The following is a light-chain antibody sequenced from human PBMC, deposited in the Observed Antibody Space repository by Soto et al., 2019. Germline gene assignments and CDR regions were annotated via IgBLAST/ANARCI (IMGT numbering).Light chain of an antibody. V-gene: IGLV4-69*01. Sequence: VLTQSPSASASLGASVKLTCTLSSGHSSYAIAWHQQQPEKGPRYLMKLNSDGSHSKGDGIPDRFSGSSSGAERYLTISSLQSEDEADYYWQTWGTGNVLFGGGTKLTVL. CDR1: SGHSSYA. CDR2: LNSDGSH. J-gene: IGLJ2*01. CDR3: QTWGTGNVL.